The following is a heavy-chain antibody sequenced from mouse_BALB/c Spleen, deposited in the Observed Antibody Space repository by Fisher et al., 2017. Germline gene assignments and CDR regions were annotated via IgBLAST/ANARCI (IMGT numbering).Heavy chain of an antibody. J-gene: IGHJ4*01. Sequence: QKFKGKATMTVDKSSSTAYMELARLTSEDSAIYYCAREGDYDGSYAMDYWGQGTSVTVSS. CDR3: AREGDYDGSYAMDY. V-gene: IGHV1S137*01. D-gene: IGHD2-4*01.